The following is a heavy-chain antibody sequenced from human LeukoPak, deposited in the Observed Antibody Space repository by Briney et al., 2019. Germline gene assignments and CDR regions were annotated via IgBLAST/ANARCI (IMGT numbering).Heavy chain of an antibody. CDR1: GFPFNAYW. J-gene: IGHJ4*02. CDR3: ARSLPYGTTWYGRSDF. CDR2: IRQDGDTK. Sequence: GGSLRLSCAASGFPFNAYWMTWVRQAPGKGLEWVANIRQDGDTKYYVDSVKGRFTISRDNAMNSLYLQMNSLRAEDTAIYYCARSLPYGTTWYGRSDFWGQGTPVTVSS. V-gene: IGHV3-7*03. D-gene: IGHD6-13*01.